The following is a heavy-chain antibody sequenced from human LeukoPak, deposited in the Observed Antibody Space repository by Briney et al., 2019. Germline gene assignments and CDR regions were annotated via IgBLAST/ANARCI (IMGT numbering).Heavy chain of an antibody. Sequence: SETLSLTCTVSGDSISNYYWSWIRQPPGKGLEWIGYIYTSGSTSYNPSLKSRLTISVDTSKNQFSLKLSSVTAADTAVYYCARRPIVVVPAANFDPWGQGTLVTVSS. CDR3: ARRPIVVVPAANFDP. V-gene: IGHV4-4*09. CDR1: GDSISNYY. CDR2: IYTSGST. J-gene: IGHJ5*02. D-gene: IGHD2-2*01.